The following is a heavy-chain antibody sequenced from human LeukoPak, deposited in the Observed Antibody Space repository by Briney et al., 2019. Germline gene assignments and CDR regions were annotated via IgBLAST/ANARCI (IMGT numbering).Heavy chain of an antibody. V-gene: IGHV3-20*04. Sequence: SGGSLRLSCAASGFTFDDYGMSWVRQAPGKGLEWVSGINWNGGSTGYADSVKGRFTISRDNVKNSLYLQMNSLRAEDTALYYCARFDGGMATNPELDYWGQGTLVTVSS. CDR1: GFTFDDYG. D-gene: IGHD5-24*01. CDR2: INWNGGST. J-gene: IGHJ4*02. CDR3: ARFDGGMATNPELDY.